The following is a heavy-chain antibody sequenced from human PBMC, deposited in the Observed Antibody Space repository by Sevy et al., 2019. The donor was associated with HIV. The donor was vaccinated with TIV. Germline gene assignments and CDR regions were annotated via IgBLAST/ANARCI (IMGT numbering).Heavy chain of an antibody. D-gene: IGHD3-3*01. Sequence: GGSLRLSCAASGFTFSSYEMNWVRQAPGKGLEWVSFVFSSSSYIYYADSVKGRFTISRDNAKNSLYLQMNSLRAEDTAVYYCARDKTILEGRYGMDVWGQGTTVTVSS. CDR1: GFTFSSYE. CDR3: ARDKTILEGRYGMDV. CDR2: VFSSSSYI. V-gene: IGHV3-21*01. J-gene: IGHJ6*02.